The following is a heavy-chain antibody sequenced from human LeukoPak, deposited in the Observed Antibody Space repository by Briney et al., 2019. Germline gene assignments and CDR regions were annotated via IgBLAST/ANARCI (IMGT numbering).Heavy chain of an antibody. CDR2: ISAYNGNT. CDR1: GYTFTSYG. CDR3: ASGAEDDILTGYYPPFDY. D-gene: IGHD3-9*01. J-gene: IGHJ4*02. Sequence: AASVKVSCKASGYTFTSYGISWVRQAPGQGLEWMGWISAYNGNTNYAQKLQGRVTMTTDTSTSTAYMELRSLRSDDTAVYYCASGAEDDILTGYYPPFDYWGQGTLVTVSS. V-gene: IGHV1-18*01.